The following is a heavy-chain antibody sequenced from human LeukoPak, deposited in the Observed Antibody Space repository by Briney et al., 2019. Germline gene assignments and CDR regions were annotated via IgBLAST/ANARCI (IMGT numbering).Heavy chain of an antibody. CDR1: GGTFSSYA. D-gene: IGHD1-1*01. V-gene: IGHV1-69*04. CDR3: ARARSGTNYPFDY. CDR2: IIPILGIA. J-gene: IGHJ4*02. Sequence: SVKVSCKASGGTFSSYAISWVRQAPGQGLEWMGRIIPILGIANYAQKFQGRVTITADKSTSTAYMELSSLRSEDTAVYYCARARSGTNYPFDYWGQGTLVTVSS.